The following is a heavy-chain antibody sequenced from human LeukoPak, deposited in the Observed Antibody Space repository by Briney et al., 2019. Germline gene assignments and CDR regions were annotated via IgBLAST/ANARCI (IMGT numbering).Heavy chain of an antibody. Sequence: GGSLRLSCAASGFTFSSYAMSWVRQAPGKGLEWVSAISGSGGSTYYADSVEGRFTISRDNSKNTLHLQMNSLRAEDTAVYYCAKDLNIVVVPATTYYYYYYGMDVWGRGTTVTVSS. J-gene: IGHJ6*02. D-gene: IGHD2-2*01. CDR2: ISGSGGST. V-gene: IGHV3-23*01. CDR1: GFTFSSYA. CDR3: AKDLNIVVVPATTYYYYYYGMDV.